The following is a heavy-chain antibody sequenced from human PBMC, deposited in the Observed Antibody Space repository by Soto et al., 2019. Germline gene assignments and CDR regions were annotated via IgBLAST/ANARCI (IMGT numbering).Heavy chain of an antibody. V-gene: IGHV3-23*01. D-gene: IGHD1-26*01. CDR3: ARDVWELLRGFDP. CDR1: GFTFSNAW. CDR2: ISGSGNST. Sequence: GSLRLSCAASGFTFSNAWINWVRQAPGKGLEWVSAISGSGNSTNYADSVKGRFTISRDNSKNTVYLQMNSLRAEDTAVYYCARDVWELLRGFDPWGQGTLVTVSS. J-gene: IGHJ5*02.